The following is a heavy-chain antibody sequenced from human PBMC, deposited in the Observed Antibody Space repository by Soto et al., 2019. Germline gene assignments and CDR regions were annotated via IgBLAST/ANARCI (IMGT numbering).Heavy chain of an antibody. CDR1: GFTFNNAW. CDR3: ARVPFRRYGGYDY. V-gene: IGHV3-15*01. J-gene: IGHJ4*02. D-gene: IGHD5-12*01. Sequence: EVQLVESGGGLVKPGGSLRVSCAASGFTFNNAWMSWVRQAPGKGLEWVGRIKSKTDGGTTDYAAPVKGRFTISRDNSENTLYLHMSFLRAEDTAVYHCARVPFRRYGGYDYWGQGTLVTVSA. CDR2: IKSKTDGGTT.